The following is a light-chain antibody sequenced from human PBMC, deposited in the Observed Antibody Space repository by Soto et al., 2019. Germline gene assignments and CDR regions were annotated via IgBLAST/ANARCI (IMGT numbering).Light chain of an antibody. V-gene: IGLV6-57*02. J-gene: IGLJ2*01. CDR1: SGSIASNY. CDR3: QSYDSSNHVV. Sequence: NFMLTQPHSVSESPGKTVTISCTGSSGSIASNYVQWYQQRPGSAPTTVIFEDHQRPSGVPDRFSGSIDSSSNSASLTISRLKTEDEADYYCQSYDSSNHVVFGGGTKLTVL. CDR2: EDH.